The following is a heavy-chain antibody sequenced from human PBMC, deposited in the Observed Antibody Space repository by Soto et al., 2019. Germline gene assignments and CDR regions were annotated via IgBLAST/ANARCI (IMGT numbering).Heavy chain of an antibody. J-gene: IGHJ4*02. D-gene: IGHD2-21*01. CDR1: GYSFTSYW. V-gene: IGHV5-51*01. Sequence: GESLKISCKGSGYSFTSYWIGWVRQMPGKGLEWMGIIYPGDSDTRYSPSFQGQVTISADKSISTAYLQWSSLKASDTAMYYCARSTTEYCGSDCPSDYWGQGTLVTVSS. CDR2: IYPGDSDT. CDR3: ARSTTEYCGSDCPSDY.